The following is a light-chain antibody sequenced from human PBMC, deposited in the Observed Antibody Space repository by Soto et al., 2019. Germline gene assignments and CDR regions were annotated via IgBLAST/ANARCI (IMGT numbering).Light chain of an antibody. J-gene: IGLJ1*01. V-gene: IGLV2-14*01. CDR1: SSDVGAYNL. CDR3: ASYTTLSNRV. Sequence: QSVLTQPASVSGSPGQSITISCTGTSSDVGAYNLVSWYQHHPDKAPKLMISEVSNRPSGVSDRFSGSKSGNTASLTISGLQAEDEADYYCASYTTLSNRVFGTGTKVTVL. CDR2: EVS.